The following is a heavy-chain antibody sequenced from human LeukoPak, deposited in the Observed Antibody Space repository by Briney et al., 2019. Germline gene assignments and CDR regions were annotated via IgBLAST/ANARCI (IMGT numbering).Heavy chain of an antibody. CDR1: GGSISSSSYY. CDR2: IYHSGST. V-gene: IGHV4-39*02. Sequence: SETLSLTCTVSGGSISSSSYYWGWIRQPPGMGLEWIGSIYHSGSTYYNPSLKSRVTMSVDTSKNHFSLKLSSVTAADTAVYYCARDSAVAGTLFRAFDIWGQGTMVTVSS. CDR3: ARDSAVAGTLFRAFDI. J-gene: IGHJ3*02. D-gene: IGHD6-19*01.